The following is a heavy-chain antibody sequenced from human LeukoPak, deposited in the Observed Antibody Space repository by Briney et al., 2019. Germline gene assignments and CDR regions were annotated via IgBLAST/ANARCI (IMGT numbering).Heavy chain of an antibody. CDR2: INTSGGST. CDR3: ACVVRGAFDI. J-gene: IGHJ3*02. Sequence: ASVKVSCKASGFTFTSYYMHWVRQALGQGLEWMGIINTSGGSTSYPQKFQGRVTMTRDTSTSTVYMELSSLRPEDTAVYYCACVVRGAFDIWGQGTLVTVSS. CDR1: GFTFTSYY. D-gene: IGHD2-21*01. V-gene: IGHV1-46*03.